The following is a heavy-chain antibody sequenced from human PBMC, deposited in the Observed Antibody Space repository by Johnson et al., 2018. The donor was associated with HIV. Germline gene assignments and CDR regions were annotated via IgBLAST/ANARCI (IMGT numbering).Heavy chain of an antibody. J-gene: IGHJ3*02. CDR3: ARGSYGSSSEAFVI. CDR2: ISWNSGSI. Sequence: VQLVESGGGVVQPGRSLRLSCAASGFTFDDYAMHWVRQAPGKGLEWVSGISWNSGSIGYADSVKGRFTISRDNAKNSLYLQMNSLSVEGTAVYFCARGSYGSSSEAFVIWGQVTMVTVSS. V-gene: IGHV3-9*01. D-gene: IGHD6-6*01. CDR1: GFTFDDYA.